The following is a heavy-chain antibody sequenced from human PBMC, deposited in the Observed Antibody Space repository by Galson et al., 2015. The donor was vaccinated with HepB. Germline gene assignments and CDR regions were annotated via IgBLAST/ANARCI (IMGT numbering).Heavy chain of an antibody. CDR2: ISWNSGSI. V-gene: IGHV3-9*01. CDR3: AKDAGYSSGWSIDI. D-gene: IGHD6-19*01. J-gene: IGHJ3*02. CDR1: GFTFDDYA. Sequence: SLRLSCAASGFTFDDYAMHWVRQAPGKGLEWVSGISWNSGSIGYADSVKGRFTISRDNAKNSLYLQMNSLRAEDTALYYCAKDAGYSSGWSIDIWGQGTMVTVSS.